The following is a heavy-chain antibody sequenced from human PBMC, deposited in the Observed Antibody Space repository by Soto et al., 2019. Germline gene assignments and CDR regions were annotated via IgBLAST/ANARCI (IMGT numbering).Heavy chain of an antibody. CDR3: ARDKARQGYDFWSGPAKNWFDP. D-gene: IGHD3-3*01. V-gene: IGHV1-69*13. CDR2: IIPIFGTA. Sequence: SVKVSCKASGGTFSSYAISWVRQAPGQGLEGMGGIIPIFGTANYAQKFQGRVTITADESTSTAYMELSSLRSEDTAVYYCARDKARQGYDFWSGPAKNWFDPWGQGTLVTVSS. J-gene: IGHJ5*02. CDR1: GGTFSSYA.